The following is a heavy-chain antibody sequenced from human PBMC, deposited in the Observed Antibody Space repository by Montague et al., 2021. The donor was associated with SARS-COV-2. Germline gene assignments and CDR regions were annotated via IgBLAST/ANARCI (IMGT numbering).Heavy chain of an antibody. V-gene: IGHV3-53*01. J-gene: IGHJ4*02. CDR3: ARDFGESRDH. D-gene: IGHD3-10*01. CDR1: GFTVSSNY. CDR2: IYSSGRT. Sequence: SLRLSCAASGFTVSSNYMSWVRQAPGKGLEWVSLIYSSGRTSYADSVKGRFTMSRDNSKNTLYLQMNSLRAEDTVVYYCARDFGESRDHWGQGTLVTVSS.